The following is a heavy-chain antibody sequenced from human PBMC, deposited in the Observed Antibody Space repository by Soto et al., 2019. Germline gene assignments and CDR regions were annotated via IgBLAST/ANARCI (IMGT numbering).Heavy chain of an antibody. CDR1: VGTLSSYA. CDR3: ERAGDSSGNDAFDI. J-gene: IGHJ3*02. Sequence: GASVKLSFKASVGTLSSYAISWLRQAPGQGLEWMGWIIPIFGTANYAQKFQGRVTITADESTSTAYMELRSLRSEDTAVYYCERAGDSSGNDAFDIWGQGTMVTV. D-gene: IGHD3-22*01. CDR2: IIPIFGTA. V-gene: IGHV1-69*13.